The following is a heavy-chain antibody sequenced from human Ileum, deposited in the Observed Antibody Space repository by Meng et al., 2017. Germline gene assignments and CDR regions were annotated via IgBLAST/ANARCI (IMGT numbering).Heavy chain of an antibody. CDR3: AKGPEGYYSIVHY. CDR1: EITFRFYE. V-gene: IGHV3-23*01. D-gene: IGHD3-22*01. Sequence: GGSLRLSCAASEITFRFYEMNWVRQAPGKGLEWVAYINTGGTRTAYADSVKDRFTISRDNSKNTLYLQMNSLRAEDTAVYYCAKGPEGYYSIVHYWGQGTLVTVSS. J-gene: IGHJ4*02. CDR2: INTGGTRT.